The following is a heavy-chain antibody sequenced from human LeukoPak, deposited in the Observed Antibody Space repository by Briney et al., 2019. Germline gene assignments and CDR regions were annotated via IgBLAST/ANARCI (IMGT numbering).Heavy chain of an antibody. J-gene: IGHJ4*02. CDR3: ARVVGYYYGSGSYAFDH. CDR2: IYYTGST. CDR1: GGSIRSYY. V-gene: IGHV4-59*01. Sequence: SETLSLTCTVSGGSIRSYYWSWIRQPPGKGLEWIGYIYYTGSTNYNPSLKSRVTTSVDTSKNQFSLKLSSVTAADTAVYYCARVVGYYYGSGSYAFDHWGQGTLVTVSS. D-gene: IGHD3-10*01.